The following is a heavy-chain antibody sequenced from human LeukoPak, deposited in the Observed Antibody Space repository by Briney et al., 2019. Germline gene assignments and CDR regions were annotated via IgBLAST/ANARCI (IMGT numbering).Heavy chain of an antibody. J-gene: IGHJ4*02. V-gene: IGHV1-69*13. D-gene: IGHD6-6*01. CDR1: GGTFSSYA. CDR3: ARDRGGEYSGERAFDY. CDR2: IIPIFGTA. Sequence: ASVKVSCKASGGTFSSYAISWVRQAPGQGLEWMGGIIPIFGTANYAQKFQGRVTITADESTSTAYMELNSLRAEDTAVYYCARDRGGEYSGERAFDYWGQGTLVTVSS.